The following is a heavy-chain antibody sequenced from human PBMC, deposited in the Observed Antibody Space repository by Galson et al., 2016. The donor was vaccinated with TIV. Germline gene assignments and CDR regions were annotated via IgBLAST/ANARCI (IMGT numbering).Heavy chain of an antibody. J-gene: IGHJ6*02. CDR1: GGTFSNFV. V-gene: IGHV1-69*06. D-gene: IGHD3-10*01. CDR3: ARGSYFGLDV. Sequence: SVKVSCKASGGTFSNFVISWVRQAPGQGLEWMGSIHPIFGTANYAQKLQGRVTITADTSTSTSYMELSSLRSEDTAVYYCARGSYFGLDVWGQGTPVTVSS. CDR2: IHPIFGTA.